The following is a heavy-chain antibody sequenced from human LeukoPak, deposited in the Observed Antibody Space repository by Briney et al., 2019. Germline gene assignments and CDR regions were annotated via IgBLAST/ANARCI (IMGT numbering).Heavy chain of an antibody. D-gene: IGHD6-6*01. V-gene: IGHV3-23*01. J-gene: IGHJ4*02. Sequence: PGGSLRLSCAASGFIFSNYAMSWVRQAPGKGLEWVSTISGRADTTFYADSVKGWFTISRDMSRSTLYLQMNSLRPEDTAVYYCAARYSSSFNFDYWGQGTLVTVSS. CDR1: GFIFSNYA. CDR2: ISGRADTT. CDR3: AARYSSSFNFDY.